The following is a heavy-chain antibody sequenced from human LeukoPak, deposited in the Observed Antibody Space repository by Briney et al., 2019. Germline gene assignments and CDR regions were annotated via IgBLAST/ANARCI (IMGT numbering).Heavy chain of an antibody. CDR3: ARGSGYQLLSNYFDY. Sequence: SETLSLTCAVYGGSFSGYYWSWIRQPPGKGLEWIGEINHSGSTNYNPSLKSRVTISVDTSKNQFSLKLSSVTAADTAVYYCARGSGYQLLSNYFDYWGQGTLVTVSS. V-gene: IGHV4-34*01. CDR1: GGSFSGYY. D-gene: IGHD2-2*01. CDR2: INHSGST. J-gene: IGHJ4*02.